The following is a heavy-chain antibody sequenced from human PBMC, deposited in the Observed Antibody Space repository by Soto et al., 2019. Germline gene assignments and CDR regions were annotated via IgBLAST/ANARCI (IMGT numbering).Heavy chain of an antibody. CDR1: GYTFTSYG. CDR3: ARDYYDSSGYYPRD. CDR2: ISAYNGNT. D-gene: IGHD3-22*01. V-gene: IGHV1-18*01. J-gene: IGHJ4*02. Sequence: GASVKVSCKASGYTFTSYGISWVRQAPGQGLEWMGWISAYNGNTNYAQKLQGRVTMTTDTSTSTAHMELRSLRSDDTAVYYCARDYYDSSGYYPRDWGQGTLVTVSS.